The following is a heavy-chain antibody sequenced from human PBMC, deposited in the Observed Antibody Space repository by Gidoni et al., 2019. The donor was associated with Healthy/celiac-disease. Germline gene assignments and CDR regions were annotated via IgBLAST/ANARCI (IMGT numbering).Heavy chain of an antibody. D-gene: IGHD1-7*01. V-gene: IGHV4-34*01. CDR1: GGSFSGYY. CDR3: ARGRIWNYGGWFDP. J-gene: IGHJ5*02. CDR2: INHSGST. Sequence: QVQLQQWGAGLLKPSETLSLTCAVYGGSFSGYYWSWIRQPPGKGLEWIGEINHSGSTNYNPSLKSRVTISVDTSKNQFSLKLSSVTAADTAVYYCARGRIWNYGGWFDPWGQGTLVTVSS.